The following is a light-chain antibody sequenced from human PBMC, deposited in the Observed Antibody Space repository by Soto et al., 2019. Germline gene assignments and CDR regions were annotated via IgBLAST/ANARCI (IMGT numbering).Light chain of an antibody. Sequence: DIVMTQSPDSLAVSLGERATIKCKSSQSVLYSANNKNYLAWYHQKPGQPPKLLIYWASTRESGVPDRFSGSGSGTDFTLSISSLQAEDVAVYYCQQYYSPPWTFGQGTKVDI. CDR1: QSVLYSANNKNY. J-gene: IGKJ1*01. V-gene: IGKV4-1*01. CDR2: WAS. CDR3: QQYYSPPWT.